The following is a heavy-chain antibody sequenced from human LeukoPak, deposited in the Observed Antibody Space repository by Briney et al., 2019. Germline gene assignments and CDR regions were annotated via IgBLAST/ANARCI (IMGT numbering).Heavy chain of an antibody. Sequence: GGSLRLSCAASGFTFSSHWMHWVRQAPGRGLEWVSSISGDSIYIYYADSVRGRFTVSRDNAKSSLFLQMNSLRAEDTAVYYCAKDFGSSWYPNWFDPWGQGTLVTVSS. CDR3: AKDFGSSWYPNWFDP. CDR1: GFTFSSHW. J-gene: IGHJ5*02. CDR2: ISGDSIYI. V-gene: IGHV3-21*01. D-gene: IGHD6-13*01.